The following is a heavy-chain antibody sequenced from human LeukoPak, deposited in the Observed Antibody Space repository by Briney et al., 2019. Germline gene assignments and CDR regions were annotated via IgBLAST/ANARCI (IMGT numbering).Heavy chain of an antibody. J-gene: IGHJ4*02. CDR2: IYYRGTT. Sequence: SQTLSLTCTVSGGFLSSGNNYWSWIRQPPGKGLEWIGYIYYRGTTYYNPSLKGRVTISADTSKNQFSLKLTSVTAADTAVYYCASSSGHGGGYYFDYWGQGNLVTVSS. CDR1: GGFLSSGNNY. V-gene: IGHV4-30-4*01. D-gene: IGHD6-19*01. CDR3: ASSSGHGGGYYFDY.